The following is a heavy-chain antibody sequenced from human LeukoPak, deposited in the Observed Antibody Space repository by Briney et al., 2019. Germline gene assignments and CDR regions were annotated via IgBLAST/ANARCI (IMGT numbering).Heavy chain of an antibody. V-gene: IGHV3-9*01. CDR1: GFTFDDYA. CDR3: AKDRTSGIAAAGTTDY. J-gene: IGHJ4*02. CDR2: ISWNSGSI. Sequence: GGSLRLSCAASGFTFDDYAMHLVRQAPGKGLEWVSGISWNSGSIGYADSVKGRFTISRDNAKNSLYLQMNSLRAEDTALYYCAKDRTSGIAAAGTTDYWGQGTLVTVSS. D-gene: IGHD6-13*01.